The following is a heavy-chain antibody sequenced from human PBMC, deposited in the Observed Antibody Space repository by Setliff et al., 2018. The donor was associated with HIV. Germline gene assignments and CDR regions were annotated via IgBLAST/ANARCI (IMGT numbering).Heavy chain of an antibody. D-gene: IGHD3-10*01. CDR3: TRSYYH. CDR1: GFTFNNYA. CDR2: IKSKADGGTT. V-gene: IGHV3-15*01. Sequence: PGGSLRLSCAASGFTFNNYAMSWVRQAPGKGLEWVGRIKSKADGGTTDYAATVKGRFTISRDDSKRMVYLEMNSLTSEDTAVYFCTRSYYHWGQGTRVTVSS. J-gene: IGHJ4*02.